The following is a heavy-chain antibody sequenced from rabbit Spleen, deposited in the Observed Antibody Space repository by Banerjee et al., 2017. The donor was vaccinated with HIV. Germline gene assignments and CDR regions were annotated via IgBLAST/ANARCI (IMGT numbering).Heavy chain of an antibody. J-gene: IGHJ4*01. CDR3: VRDQAGDADYGPYYLNL. V-gene: IGHV1S45*01. CDR2: IDTNDGDT. D-gene: IGHD2-1*01. Sequence: EQLEESGGGLVKPEGSLTLTCKTSGMDFSNYGITWVRQAPGKGLEWIACIDTNDGDTDYANWPKGRFTISKTSSTTVTLQMTSLTAADTATYFCVRDQAGDADYGPYYLNLWGPGTLVTVS. CDR1: GMDFSNYG.